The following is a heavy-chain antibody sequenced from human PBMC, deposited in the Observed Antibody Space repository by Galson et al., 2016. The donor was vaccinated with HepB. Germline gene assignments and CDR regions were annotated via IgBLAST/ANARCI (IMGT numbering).Heavy chain of an antibody. CDR1: SDSFRGFS. V-gene: IGHV4-34*01. CDR2: INDSGST. J-gene: IGHJ4*02. CDR3: ARVAVRQLGRPVGVRGGPSDF. D-gene: IGHD1-1*01. Sequence: SETLSLTCAVYSDSFRGFSWTWIRQSPRKGLEWIGEINDSGSTNYNPSLKSRVTISVDTPKKQFSLKLSSVTAADTAVYYCARVAVRQLGRPVGVRGGPSDFLGQGSLVTVSS.